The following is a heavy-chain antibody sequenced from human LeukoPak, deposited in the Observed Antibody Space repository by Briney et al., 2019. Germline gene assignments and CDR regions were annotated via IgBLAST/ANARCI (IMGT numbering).Heavy chain of an antibody. J-gene: IGHJ4*02. D-gene: IGHD6-13*01. CDR2: IYSGGST. V-gene: IGHV3-53*05. CDR1: GFTVSSNY. Sequence: GGSLRLSCAASGFTVSSNYMSWVRQAPGKGLEWVSVIYSGGSTYYADSVKGRFTISRDNSKNTLYLQMNSLRAEDTAVYYCARDGIAPAGTIYWGQGTLVTVSS. CDR3: ARDGIAPAGTIY.